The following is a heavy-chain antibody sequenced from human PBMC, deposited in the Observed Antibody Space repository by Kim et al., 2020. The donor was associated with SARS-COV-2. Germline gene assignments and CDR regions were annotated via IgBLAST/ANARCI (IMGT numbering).Heavy chain of an antibody. CDR1: GFTFSSYS. V-gene: IGHV3-21*01. Sequence: GGSLRLSCAASGFTFSSYSMNWVRQAPGKGLEWVSSISSSSSYIYYADSVKGRFTISRDNAKNSLYLQMNSLRAEDTAVYYCASYYDFWSGGSRNYYYGMDVWGQGTTVTVSS. D-gene: IGHD3-3*01. CDR2: ISSSSSYI. J-gene: IGHJ6*02. CDR3: ASYYDFWSGGSRNYYYGMDV.